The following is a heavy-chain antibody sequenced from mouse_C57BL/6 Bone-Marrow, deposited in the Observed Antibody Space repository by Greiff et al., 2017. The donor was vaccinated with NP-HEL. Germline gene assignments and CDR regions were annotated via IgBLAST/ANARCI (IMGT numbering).Heavy chain of an antibody. CDR3: ARPFATVVATRYFDV. J-gene: IGHJ1*03. D-gene: IGHD1-1*01. Sequence: VQLQQSGAELARPGASVKLSCKASGYTFTSYGISWVKQRTGQGLEWIGEIYPRSGNTYYNEKFKGKATLTADKSSSTAYMELRILTSEDSAVYFCARPFATVVATRYFDVWGTGTTVTVSS. CDR2: IYPRSGNT. CDR1: GYTFTSYG. V-gene: IGHV1-81*01.